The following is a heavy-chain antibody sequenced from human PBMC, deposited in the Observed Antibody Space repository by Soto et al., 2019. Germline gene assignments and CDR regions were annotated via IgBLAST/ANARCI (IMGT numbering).Heavy chain of an antibody. J-gene: IGHJ6*02. V-gene: IGHV4-30-2*01. CDR2: IYHSGST. Sequence: SETLSLTCAVSGGSISSGGYSWSWIRQPPGKGLEWIGYIYHSGSTYYNPSLKSRVTISVDRSKNQFSLKLSSVTAADTAVYYCARGPLYCSGGSCYSGHYYYYGMDVWGQGTTVTVSS. CDR3: ARGPLYCSGGSCYSGHYYYYGMDV. CDR1: GGSISSGGYS. D-gene: IGHD2-15*01.